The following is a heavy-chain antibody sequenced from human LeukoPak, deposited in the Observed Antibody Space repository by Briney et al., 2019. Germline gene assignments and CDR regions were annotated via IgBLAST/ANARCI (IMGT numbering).Heavy chain of an antibody. D-gene: IGHD4-23*01. J-gene: IGHJ3*02. CDR2: ISYDGSNK. Sequence: GGSLRLSCAASGFTFSSYAMHWVRQAPGKGLEWVAVISYDGSNKYYADSVKGRFTISRDNSKNTLYLQMDSLRAEDTAVYYCAHGGNSDAFDIWGQGTMVTVSS. CDR1: GFTFSSYA. CDR3: AHGGNSDAFDI. V-gene: IGHV3-30-3*01.